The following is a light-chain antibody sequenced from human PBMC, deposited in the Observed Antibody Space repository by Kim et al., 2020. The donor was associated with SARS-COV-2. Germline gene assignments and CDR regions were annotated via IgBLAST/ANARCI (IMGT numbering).Light chain of an antibody. V-gene: IGLV3-19*01. J-gene: IGLJ2*01. CDR3: NSRDDSGKHNIL. CDR1: SLRSYS. Sequence: LGQTVRITCQGDSLRSYSGSWYQQKPGQAPVLVFYAKNSRPSRIPDRFAGSSSGNTASLTITGAQAEDEDDYYCNSRDDSGKHNILFGGGTQLTVL. CDR2: AKN.